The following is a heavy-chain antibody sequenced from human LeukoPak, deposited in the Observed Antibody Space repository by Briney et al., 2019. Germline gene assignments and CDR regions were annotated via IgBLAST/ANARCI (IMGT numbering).Heavy chain of an antibody. D-gene: IGHD3-10*01. CDR3: ARDLGYYGSGSYLGYYMDV. CDR1: GGTFSSYA. J-gene: IGHJ6*03. Sequence: SVKVSCKASGGTFSSYAISWVRQAPGQGLEWMGGIIPIFGTANYAQKFQGRVTMTRDMSTSTVYMELSSLRSEDTAVYYCARDLGYYGSGSYLGYYMDVWGKGTTVTVSS. CDR2: IIPIFGTA. V-gene: IGHV1-69*05.